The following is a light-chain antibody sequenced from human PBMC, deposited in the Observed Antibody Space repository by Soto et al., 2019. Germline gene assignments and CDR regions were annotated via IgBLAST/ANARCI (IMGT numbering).Light chain of an antibody. CDR3: QQYNNWIRGIT. CDR2: GAS. J-gene: IGKJ5*01. V-gene: IGKV3-15*01. CDR1: QSVSSY. Sequence: EIVLTQSPVTLSLSPGERATLSCRASQSVSSYLAWYQQKPGQAPRLLMYGASTRATGIPVRFSGSGSGTEFTLTISSLQSEDFALYYCQQYNNWIRGITFGQGTRLEIK.